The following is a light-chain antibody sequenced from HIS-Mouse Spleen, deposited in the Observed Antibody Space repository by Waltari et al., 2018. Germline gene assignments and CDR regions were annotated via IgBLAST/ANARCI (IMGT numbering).Light chain of an antibody. CDR1: SSDDGSYNL. Sequence: QSALTQPASVSGSPGPSITISCTGASSDDGSYNLVSWYQQHPGKAPKLMIYEGSKRPSGVSNRFSGSKSGNTASLTISGLQAEDEADYYCCSYAGSSTYWVFGGGTKLTVL. J-gene: IGLJ3*02. CDR3: CSYAGSSTYWV. V-gene: IGLV2-23*01. CDR2: EGS.